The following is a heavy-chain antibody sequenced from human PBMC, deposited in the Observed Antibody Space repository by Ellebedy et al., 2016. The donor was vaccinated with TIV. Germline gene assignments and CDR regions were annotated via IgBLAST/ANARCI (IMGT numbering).Heavy chain of an antibody. Sequence: GESLKISCAASGFTFSYYDIHWVRQAPGKGLEWVAVMSSDGSNEHYADSVKGRFTISRDNSKNTLYLQMNGLRAEDTAVYFCARAMRAGWGAFDIWGQGTMVSVS. V-gene: IGHV3-30*03. CDR1: GFTFSYYD. CDR3: ARAMRAGWGAFDI. CDR2: MSSDGSNE. D-gene: IGHD7-27*01. J-gene: IGHJ3*02.